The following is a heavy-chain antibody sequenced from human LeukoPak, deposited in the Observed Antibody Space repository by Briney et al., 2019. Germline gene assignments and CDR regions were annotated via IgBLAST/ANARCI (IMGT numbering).Heavy chain of an antibody. CDR3: ARGADYDSSPNYFDY. Sequence: PGGSLRLSCAASGFTFSSYWMSWVRQAPGKGLEWVANIKQDGSEKYYVDSVKGRFTISRDNAKNSLYLQMNSLRAEDTALYYCARGADYDSSPNYFDYWGQGTLVTVSS. D-gene: IGHD3-22*01. J-gene: IGHJ4*02. V-gene: IGHV3-7*03. CDR1: GFTFSSYW. CDR2: IKQDGSEK.